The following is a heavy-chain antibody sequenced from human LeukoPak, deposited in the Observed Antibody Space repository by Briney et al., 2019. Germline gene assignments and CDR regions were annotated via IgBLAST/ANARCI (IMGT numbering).Heavy chain of an antibody. J-gene: IGHJ5*02. CDR1: GGSFSGYS. CDR3: ARVYVTVVRGSWFDP. V-gene: IGHV4-34*01. D-gene: IGHD3-10*01. Sequence: SETLSLTCAVFGGSFSGYSWTWIRQPPGKGLEWIGEIADTGSTNYIRSLTSRITISLDTSQNQLSLTLRSVTAADTAVYYCARVYVTVVRGSWFDPWGQGTLVTVSS. CDR2: IADTGST.